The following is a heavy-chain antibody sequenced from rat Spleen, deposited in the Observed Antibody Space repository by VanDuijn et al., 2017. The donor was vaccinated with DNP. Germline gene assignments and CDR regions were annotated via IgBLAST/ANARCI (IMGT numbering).Heavy chain of an antibody. Sequence: QVQLKESGPGLVQPSQTLSLTCTVPGFSLNIFHVHWVRQPPGKGLEWMGVMWSDGDTAHNSVLKSRLSISRDTSKSQVFLKMNSLQTEDTATYYCARGIPDFDYWGQGVMVTVSS. CDR1: GFSLNIFH. CDR3: ARGIPDFDY. V-gene: IGHV2-32*01. J-gene: IGHJ2*01. D-gene: IGHD2-2*01. CDR2: MWSDGDT.